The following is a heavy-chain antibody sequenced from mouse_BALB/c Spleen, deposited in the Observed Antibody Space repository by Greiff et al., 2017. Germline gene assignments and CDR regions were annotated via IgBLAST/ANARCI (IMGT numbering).Heavy chain of an antibody. Sequence: VHLVESGPDLVAPSQSLSITCTVSGFSLTSYGVHWVRQPPGKGLEWLVVIWSDGSTTYNSALKSRLSISKDNSKSQVFLKMNSLQTDDTAMYYCARQNYYGSNYYAMDYWGQGTSVTVSS. CDR3: ARQNYYGSNYYAMDY. D-gene: IGHD1-1*01. CDR1: GFSLTSYG. CDR2: IWSDGST. V-gene: IGHV2-6-2*01. J-gene: IGHJ4*01.